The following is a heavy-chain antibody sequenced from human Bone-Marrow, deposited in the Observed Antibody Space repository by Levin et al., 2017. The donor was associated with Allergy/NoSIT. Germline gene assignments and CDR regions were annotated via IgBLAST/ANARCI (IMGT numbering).Heavy chain of an antibody. CDR1: GFTFSNYW. D-gene: IGHD4-11*01. CDR2: ITSDGSDT. Sequence: QAGGSLRLSCAASGFTFSNYWMQWVRQAPGKGLLWVSHITSDGSDTTYADSVRGRFTISRDNAKNTLYLQMNSLRVDDTAMYYCVRDNYGVDYWGQGTLVTVSS. J-gene: IGHJ4*02. CDR3: VRDNYGVDY. V-gene: IGHV3-74*01.